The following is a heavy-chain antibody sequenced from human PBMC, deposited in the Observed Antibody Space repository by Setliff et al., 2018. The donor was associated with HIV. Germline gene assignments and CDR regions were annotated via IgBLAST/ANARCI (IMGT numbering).Heavy chain of an antibody. J-gene: IGHJ2*01. CDR3: ARAAAAGTRCFDL. V-gene: IGHV4-59*11. CDR1: GGSITGHY. D-gene: IGHD6-13*01. CDR2: IHYSGST. Sequence: SSETLSLTCTVSGGSITGHYWGWIRQPPGKGLEWIGYIHYSGSTYYNPSLKSRLAISVGTSKNQFSLKLSSLTAADTAVYYCARAAAAGTRCFDLWGRGTLVTAPQ.